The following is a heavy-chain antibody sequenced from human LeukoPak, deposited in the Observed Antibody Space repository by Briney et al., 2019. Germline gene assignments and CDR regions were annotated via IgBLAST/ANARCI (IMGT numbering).Heavy chain of an antibody. Sequence: SETLSLTCTVSGGSISSYYWSWIRQPPGKGLEWIGYIYYSGSTNYNPSLKSRVTISVDTSKNQFSLKLSSVTAADTAVYYCARGTTLVGASDWGQGTLVTVSS. CDR1: GGSISSYY. CDR3: ARGTTLVGASD. J-gene: IGHJ4*02. V-gene: IGHV4-59*12. D-gene: IGHD1-26*01. CDR2: IYYSGST.